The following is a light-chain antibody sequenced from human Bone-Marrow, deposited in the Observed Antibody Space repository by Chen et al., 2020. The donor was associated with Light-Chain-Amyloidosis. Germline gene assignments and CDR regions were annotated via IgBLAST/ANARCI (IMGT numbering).Light chain of an antibody. J-gene: IGLJ3*02. CDR2: DDS. Sequence: SYVLTQPSSVSVATGQPAQIACGGNNIGSTSVHWYQQTPGQAPLLVVYDDSDRPSGIPERLSGSNSGTTATLTISRVEAGDEADYYCQVWDRSSDRPVFGGGTKLTVL. CDR3: QVWDRSSDRPV. V-gene: IGLV3-21*02. CDR1: NIGSTS.